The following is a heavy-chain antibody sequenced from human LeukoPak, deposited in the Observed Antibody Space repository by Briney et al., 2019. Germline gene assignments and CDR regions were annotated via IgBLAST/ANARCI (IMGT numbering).Heavy chain of an antibody. D-gene: IGHD3-16*01. CDR3: AKDVRMRGGSINYWYFDL. CDR2: ISWNSGSI. V-gene: IGHV3-9*03. CDR1: GFTFDDYA. Sequence: GRSLRLSCAASGFTFDDYAMHWVRQAPGKGLEWVSGISWNSGSIGYADSVKGRFTISRDNAKNSLYLQMNSLRAEDMALYYCAKDVRMRGGSINYWYFDLWGRGTLVTVSS. J-gene: IGHJ2*01.